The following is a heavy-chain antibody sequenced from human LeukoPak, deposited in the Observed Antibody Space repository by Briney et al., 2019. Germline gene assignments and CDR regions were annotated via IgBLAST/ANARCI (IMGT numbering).Heavy chain of an antibody. D-gene: IGHD3-3*01. CDR3: AKDMTYYDFWSGYSSFDY. V-gene: IGHV3-30*02. J-gene: IGHJ4*02. CDR2: IRYDGSNK. Sequence: GGSLRLSCAASGFTFSSYGMHWVRQAPGKGLEWVAFIRYDGSNKYYADSVKGRFTISRDNSKNTLYLQMNSLRAEDKAVYYCAKDMTYYDFWSGYSSFDYWGQGTLVTVSS. CDR1: GFTFSSYG.